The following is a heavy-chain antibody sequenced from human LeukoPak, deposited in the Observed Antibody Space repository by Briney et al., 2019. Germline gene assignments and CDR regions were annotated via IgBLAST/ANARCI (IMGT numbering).Heavy chain of an antibody. J-gene: IGHJ4*02. Sequence: ASVKVSCKASGYTFTGYYMHWVRQAPGQGLEWMGWINPKSGDTNYAQKFQGRVTMTRDSSISTGYMELSSLRSDDTAMYYCATEGQEGAWDSIDYWGQGTLVTVSA. V-gene: IGHV1-2*02. CDR2: INPKSGDT. CDR3: ATEGQEGAWDSIDY. D-gene: IGHD6-13*01. CDR1: GYTFTGYY.